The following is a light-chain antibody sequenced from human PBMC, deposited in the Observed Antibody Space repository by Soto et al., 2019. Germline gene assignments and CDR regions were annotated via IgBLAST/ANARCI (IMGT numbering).Light chain of an antibody. Sequence: EIVVTQSPDTLSLSPGERATLSCRASHFVAGGYLAWYQQKPGQSPRLLIYGASRRVTGIPDRFRGTGSGTDFTLTISDLEPEDSAVYHCQQYGSAPLSFGGGTKVDIK. CDR3: QQYGSAPLS. J-gene: IGKJ4*01. V-gene: IGKV3-20*01. CDR1: HFVAGGY. CDR2: GAS.